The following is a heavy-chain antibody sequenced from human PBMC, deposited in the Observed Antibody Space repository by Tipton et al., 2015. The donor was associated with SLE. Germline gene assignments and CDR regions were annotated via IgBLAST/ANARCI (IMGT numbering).Heavy chain of an antibody. Sequence: TLSLTCTVSGGSISSGSYYWSWIRQPAGKGLEWIGRIYTSGSTNYNPSLKSRVTISVDTSKNQFSLKLSSVTAADTAVYYCARQGIAVAGGAFDIWGQGTMVTVSS. CDR2: IYTSGST. V-gene: IGHV4-61*02. CDR3: ARQGIAVAGGAFDI. CDR1: GGSISSGSYY. J-gene: IGHJ3*02. D-gene: IGHD6-19*01.